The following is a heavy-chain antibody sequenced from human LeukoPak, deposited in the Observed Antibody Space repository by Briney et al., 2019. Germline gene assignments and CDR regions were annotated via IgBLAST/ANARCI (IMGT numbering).Heavy chain of an antibody. V-gene: IGHV3-15*01. CDR3: TTMTQWDLVRFDY. J-gene: IGHJ4*02. D-gene: IGHD1-26*01. Sequence: GGSLRLSCAVSGLTFSKAWMSWVRQAPGKGLEWVGRIKSKTEGGTTDYAAPVKGRFTISRDDSKNTLYLHMNTLKTEDTAVYYCTTMTQWDLVRFDYWGQGALVTVSS. CDR2: IKSKTEGGTT. CDR1: GLTFSKAW.